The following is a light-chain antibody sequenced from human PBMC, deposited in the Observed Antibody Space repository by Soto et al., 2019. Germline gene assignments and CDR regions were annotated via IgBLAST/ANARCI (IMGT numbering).Light chain of an antibody. Sequence: DIQLTQSPSFLSASVGDRITITCRASQGISRSLAWFQQQAGKAHNLLIYAASTLQRGDPSRFSGSGSGTEFTLTISSLQPEDFATYYCQQINNYPLTFGGGTKVEIK. V-gene: IGKV1-9*01. CDR1: QGISRS. J-gene: IGKJ4*01. CDR3: QQINNYPLT. CDR2: AAS.